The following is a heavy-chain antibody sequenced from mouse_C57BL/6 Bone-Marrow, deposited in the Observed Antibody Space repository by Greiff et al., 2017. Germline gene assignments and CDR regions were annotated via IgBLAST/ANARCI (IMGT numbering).Heavy chain of an antibody. CDR2: IYPSSGNT. V-gene: IGHV1-81*01. D-gene: IGHD1-1*01. CDR1: GYTFTSYG. CDR3: ARAKDYYGSRYFDV. J-gene: IGHJ1*03. Sequence: QVQLKASGAELASPGASVKLSCKASGYTFTSYGISWVKQRTGQGLEWIGEIYPSSGNTYYSEKFKGKATLTADKSSSTAYMELRSLTSEDSAVYFCARAKDYYGSRYFDVWGTGTTVTVAS.